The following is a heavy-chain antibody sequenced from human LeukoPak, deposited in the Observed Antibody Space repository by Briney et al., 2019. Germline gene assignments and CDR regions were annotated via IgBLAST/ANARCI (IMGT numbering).Heavy chain of an antibody. CDR3: ANDYRGSSSHNS. CDR2: ISYDGSNK. Sequence: GGSLRLSCAASGFTFSSYGMHRVRQAPGKGLEWVAVISYDGSNKYYADSVKGRFTISRDNSKNTLYLQMNSLRAEDTAVYYCANDYRGSSSHNSWGQGTLVTVSS. J-gene: IGHJ4*02. CDR1: GFTFSSYG. D-gene: IGHD6-13*01. V-gene: IGHV3-30*18.